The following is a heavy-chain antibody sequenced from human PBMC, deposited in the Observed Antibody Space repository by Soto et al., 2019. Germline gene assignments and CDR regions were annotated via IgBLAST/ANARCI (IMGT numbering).Heavy chain of an antibody. CDR2: IYYSGST. J-gene: IGHJ6*02. CDR3: ARVCGGDCHNGMDV. D-gene: IGHD2-21*02. V-gene: IGHV4-31*03. CDR1: GGSINRCGYY. Sequence: PSGTLSLTCTVPGGSINRCGYYWSWIRQHPGKGLEWIGYIYYSGSTYYNPSLKSRVTISVDTSKNQFSLKLSSVTAADTAVYYCARVCGGDCHNGMDVWGQGTTVTVSS.